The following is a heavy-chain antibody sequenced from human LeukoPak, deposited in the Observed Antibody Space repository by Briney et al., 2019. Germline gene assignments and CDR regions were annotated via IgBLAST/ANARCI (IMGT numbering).Heavy chain of an antibody. CDR2: ISGSGGST. Sequence: PGGSLRLSCAASGFTFSSYAMSWVRQAPGKGLEWVSAISGSGGSTYYADSVKGRFTISRDNAKNSLYLQMNSLRAEDTAVYYCARDDNYARDYWGQGTLVTVSS. J-gene: IGHJ4*02. V-gene: IGHV3-23*01. CDR1: GFTFSSYA. CDR3: ARDDNYARDY. D-gene: IGHD5-18*01.